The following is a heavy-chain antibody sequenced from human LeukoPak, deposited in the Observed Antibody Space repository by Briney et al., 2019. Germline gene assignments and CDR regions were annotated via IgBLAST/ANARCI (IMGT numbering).Heavy chain of an antibody. CDR3: ARGGSSSWYEYWYFDL. CDR1: GFTFSSYE. J-gene: IGHJ2*01. D-gene: IGHD6-13*01. CDR2: IRSSGDTI. V-gene: IGHV3-48*03. Sequence: GGSLRLSCAVSGFTFSSYEMNWVRHAPGKEREWVSYIRSSGDTIYYADSVKGRFTISRDNAKNSLYLQMNSLRAEDTAVYYCARGGSSSWYEYWYFDLWGRGTLVTVSS.